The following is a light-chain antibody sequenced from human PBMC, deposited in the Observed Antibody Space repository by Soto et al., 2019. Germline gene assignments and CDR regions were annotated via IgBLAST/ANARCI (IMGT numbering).Light chain of an antibody. J-gene: IGLJ1*01. Sequence: QSVLTQPASVSGSPGQSISISCTGTSSDVGGYNYVSWYQQHPGKAPKLMIYEVSNRPSGVSNRFSGSKSGNTASLTISGLQAEDEADYYCSSYTSSSTLFYVFGTGTKGTLL. CDR3: SSYTSSSTLFYV. V-gene: IGLV2-14*01. CDR1: SSDVGGYNY. CDR2: EVS.